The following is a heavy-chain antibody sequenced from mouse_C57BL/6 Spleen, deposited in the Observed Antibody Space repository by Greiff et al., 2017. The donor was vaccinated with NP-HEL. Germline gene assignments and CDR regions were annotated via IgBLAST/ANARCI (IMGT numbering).Heavy chain of an antibody. CDR1: GYTFTDYY. J-gene: IGHJ4*01. V-gene: IGHV1-26*01. D-gene: IGHD2-4*01. Sequence: EVQLQQSGPELVKPGASVKISCKASGYTFTDYYMNWVKQSHGKSLEWIGDINPNNGGTSYNQKFKGKATLTVDKSASTAYMELRSLTSEDSAVYYCARSLYYDYDHYAMDYWGQGTSVTVSS. CDR2: INPNNGGT. CDR3: ARSLYYDYDHYAMDY.